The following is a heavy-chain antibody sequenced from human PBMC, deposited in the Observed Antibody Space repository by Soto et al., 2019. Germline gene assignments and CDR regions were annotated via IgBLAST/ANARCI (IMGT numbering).Heavy chain of an antibody. Sequence: EMELVESGGGVVQPGGSLRLSCAASGFIFEEYAMHWVRHDPGKGLEWVSGISWNSGTTGYADSVKGRLTISRYNAKNSLYLQMNSLRVEDTALYYCAKDVMWGGHVDYYGMDVWGQGTTVSVSS. CDR2: ISWNSGTT. CDR1: GFIFEEYA. V-gene: IGHV3-9*01. J-gene: IGHJ6*02. CDR3: AKDVMWGGHVDYYGMDV. D-gene: IGHD2-21*02.